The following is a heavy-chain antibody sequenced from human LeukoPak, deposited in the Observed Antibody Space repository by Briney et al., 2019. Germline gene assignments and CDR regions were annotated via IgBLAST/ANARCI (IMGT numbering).Heavy chain of an antibody. V-gene: IGHV1-8*02. D-gene: IGHD2-2*03. Sequence: ASVKVSCKASGGTFSSYAISRVRQAPGQGLEWMGWMNPNSGNTGYAQKFQGRVTMTRNTSISTAYMELSSLRSEDTAVYYCARSQRLGYCSSTSCYWDYYYYMDVWGKGTTVTVSS. J-gene: IGHJ6*03. CDR3: ARSQRLGYCSSTSCYWDYYYYMDV. CDR1: GGTFSSYA. CDR2: MNPNSGNT.